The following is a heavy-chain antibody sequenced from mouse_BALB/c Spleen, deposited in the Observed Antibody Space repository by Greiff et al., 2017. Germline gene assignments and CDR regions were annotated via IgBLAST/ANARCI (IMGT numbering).Heavy chain of an antibody. CDR1: GYTFTSYW. V-gene: IGHV1-7*01. CDR3: ANYYGSSHFDY. Sequence: QVQLQQSGAELAKPGASVKMSCKASGYTFTSYWMHWVKQRPGQGLEWIGYINPSTGYTEYNQKFKDKATLTADKSSSTAYMQLSSLTSEDSAVYYCANYYGSSHFDYWGQGTTLTVSS. J-gene: IGHJ2*01. CDR2: INPSTGYT. D-gene: IGHD1-1*01.